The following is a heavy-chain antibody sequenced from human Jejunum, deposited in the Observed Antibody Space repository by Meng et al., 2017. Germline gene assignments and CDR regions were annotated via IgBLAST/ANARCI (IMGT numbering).Heavy chain of an antibody. CDR2: IYYTGRT. J-gene: IGHJ4*02. V-gene: IGHV4-31*03. D-gene: IGHD5-24*01. CDR3: VARDGYNSPALGY. Sequence: QVQLQESGLGLVKPSQTLSLTCTVSGGSLSRGGYYWNWIRQHAGRGLEWIGYIYYTGRTDYNPSLRSRVTISRDTSKNQFSLKVTSVTAADTAMYYCVARDGYNSPALGYWGQGNLVTVSS. CDR1: GGSLSRGGYY.